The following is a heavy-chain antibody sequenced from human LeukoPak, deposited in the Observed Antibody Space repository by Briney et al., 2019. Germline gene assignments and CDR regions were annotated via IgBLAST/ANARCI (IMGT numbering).Heavy chain of an antibody. CDR3: VSVPRSSNEQ. CDR1: GGSISSGDYY. Sequence: SETLSLTCTVSGGSISSGDYYWSWIRQPPGNGLEWIGYIYYSGSTYYNPSLKSRVTISVDTSKNQFSLKLSSVTAADTAVFYCVSVPRSSNEQWGQGTLVTVSS. J-gene: IGHJ4*02. D-gene: IGHD6-6*01. V-gene: IGHV4-30-4*08. CDR2: IYYSGST.